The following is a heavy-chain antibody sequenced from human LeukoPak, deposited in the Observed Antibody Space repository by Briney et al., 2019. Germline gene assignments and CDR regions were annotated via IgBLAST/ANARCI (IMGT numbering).Heavy chain of an antibody. CDR2: LYTTGST. J-gene: IGHJ4*02. D-gene: IGHD5-24*01. Sequence: SETLSLTCTVSGASISTYYWSWIRQPAGKGLEWIGRLYTTGSTNYNPSLKSRVTMSVDTSKNQFSLRLSSVTAADTAVYYCARDKGSERWLQFDYWGQGTPVTVSS. CDR3: ARDKGSERWLQFDY. V-gene: IGHV4-4*07. CDR1: GASISTYY.